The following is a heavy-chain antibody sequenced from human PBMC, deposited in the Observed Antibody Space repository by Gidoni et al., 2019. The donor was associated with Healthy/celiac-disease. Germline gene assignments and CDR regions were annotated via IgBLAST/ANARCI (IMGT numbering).Heavy chain of an antibody. D-gene: IGHD2-2*02. J-gene: IGHJ4*02. CDR3: ARHLRYCSSTSCYTDY. Sequence: VQLVQSGAEVKKPGESLRLSCTGSGYSFTSYWISWVRQMPGKGLEWMGRIDPSDSYTNYSPSFQGHVTISADKSISTAYLQWSSLKASDTAMYYCARHLRYCSSTSCYTDYWGQGTLVTVSS. V-gene: IGHV5-10-1*03. CDR1: GYSFTSYW. CDR2: IDPSDSYT.